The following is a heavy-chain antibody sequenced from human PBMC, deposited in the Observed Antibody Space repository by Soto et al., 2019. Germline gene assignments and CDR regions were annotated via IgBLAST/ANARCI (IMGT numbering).Heavy chain of an antibody. J-gene: IGHJ4*02. CDR2: IIPIFGTA. CDR1: GGTFSSYA. CDR3: ARASEDYVWGSYRYTPGY. V-gene: IGHV1-69*01. D-gene: IGHD3-16*02. Sequence: QVQLVQSGAEVKKPGSSVKVSCKASGGTFSSYAISWVRQAPGHGLEWMGGIIPIFGTANYAQKFQGRVTITADESTSTAYMELSSLRSEDTAVYYCARASEDYVWGSYRYTPGYWGQGTLVTVSS.